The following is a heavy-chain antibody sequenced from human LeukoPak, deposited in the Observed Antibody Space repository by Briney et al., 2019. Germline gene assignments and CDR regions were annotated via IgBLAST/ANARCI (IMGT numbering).Heavy chain of an antibody. J-gene: IGHJ6*03. D-gene: IGHD3-3*01. Sequence: GASVKVSCKASGGTFSSYAISWVRQAPGQGLEWMGGIIPIFGTANYAQKFQGRVTITTDESTSTAYMELSSLRSEDTAVCYCASAYYDFWSGYQKTYYYYMDVWGKGTTVTVSS. CDR2: IIPIFGTA. V-gene: IGHV1-69*05. CDR3: ASAYYDFWSGYQKTYYYYMDV. CDR1: GGTFSSYA.